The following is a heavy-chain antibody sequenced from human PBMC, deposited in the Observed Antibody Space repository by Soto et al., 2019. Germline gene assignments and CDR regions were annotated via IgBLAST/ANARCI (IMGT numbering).Heavy chain of an antibody. CDR2: INAGNGNT. V-gene: IGHV1-3*01. CDR1: GYTFTSYA. CDR3: ARAVAVAADFDY. Sequence: ASVKVSCKASGYTFTSYAMHWVRQAPGQRLEWMGWINAGNGNTKYSQKFQGRVTITRDTSASTAYMELSSLRSEDTAVYHCARAVAVAADFDYWGQGTLVTVSS. D-gene: IGHD6-19*01. J-gene: IGHJ4*02.